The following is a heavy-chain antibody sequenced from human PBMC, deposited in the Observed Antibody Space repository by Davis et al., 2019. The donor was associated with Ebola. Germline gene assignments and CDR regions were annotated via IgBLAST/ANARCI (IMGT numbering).Heavy chain of an antibody. CDR1: GGTFSSYA. D-gene: IGHD4-11*01. Sequence: ASVKVSCKASGGTFSSYAISWVRQAPGQGLEWMGWINPNSGGTNYAQKFQGRVTMTRDTSISTAYMELSRLRSDDTAVYYCARAGRLQYDWFDPWGQGTLVTVSS. J-gene: IGHJ5*02. CDR3: ARAGRLQYDWFDP. V-gene: IGHV1-2*02. CDR2: INPNSGGT.